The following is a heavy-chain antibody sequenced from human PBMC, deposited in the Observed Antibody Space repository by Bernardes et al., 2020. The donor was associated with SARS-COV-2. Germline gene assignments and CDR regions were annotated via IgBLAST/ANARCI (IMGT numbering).Heavy chain of an antibody. Sequence: ASMKVSCKASGYTFTGYYMHWVRQAPGQGLEWMGWINPNSGGTNYAQKFQGWVTMTRDTSISTACMELSRLRSDDTAVYYCAREAISSSWYHNNWFDPWGQGTLVTVSS. CDR1: GYTFTGYY. D-gene: IGHD6-13*01. CDR2: INPNSGGT. J-gene: IGHJ5*02. CDR3: AREAISSSWYHNNWFDP. V-gene: IGHV1-2*04.